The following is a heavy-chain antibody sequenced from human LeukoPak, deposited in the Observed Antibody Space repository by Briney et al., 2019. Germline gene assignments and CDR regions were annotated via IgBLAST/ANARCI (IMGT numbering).Heavy chain of an antibody. D-gene: IGHD1-26*01. Sequence: ASVKVSCKASGYTFTSYGISWVRQAPGQGLEWMGWISGDNGNTNYAQNLQGRVTMTTDTSTSTAYMELRSLRYDDTAVYYCARDRYGVRSGSCDYWGQGTLVTVSS. CDR1: GYTFTSYG. J-gene: IGHJ4*02. CDR2: ISGDNGNT. CDR3: ARDRYGVRSGSCDY. V-gene: IGHV1-18*01.